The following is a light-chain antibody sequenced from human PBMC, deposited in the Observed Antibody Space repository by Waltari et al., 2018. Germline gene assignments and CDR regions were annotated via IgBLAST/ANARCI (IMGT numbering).Light chain of an antibody. CDR2: KAS. Sequence: DIQMTQSPSTLSASVGDRVTITCRASQSIGTWLAWFQQIPGKAPKVLIYKASNLESGVPSRFSGSGSGTDFTLTISSLQPDDFATYYCQQYNRDSWTFGQGTKVEIK. CDR3: QQYNRDSWT. J-gene: IGKJ1*01. V-gene: IGKV1-5*03. CDR1: QSIGTW.